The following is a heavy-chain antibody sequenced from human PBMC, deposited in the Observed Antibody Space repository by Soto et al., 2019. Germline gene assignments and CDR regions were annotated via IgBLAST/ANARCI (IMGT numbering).Heavy chain of an antibody. J-gene: IGHJ6*02. D-gene: IGHD3-22*01. V-gene: IGHV3-7*05. CDR3: ARVRDYYDSSGYYYGAPIFYYYGMDV. CDR1: GFTFSSYW. Sequence: PGGSLRLSCAASGFTFSSYWMSWVRQAPGKGLEWVANIKQDGSEKYYVDSVKGRFTISRDNAKNSLYLQMNSLRAEDTAVYYCARVRDYYDSSGYYYGAPIFYYYGMDVWGQGTTVTVSS. CDR2: IKQDGSEK.